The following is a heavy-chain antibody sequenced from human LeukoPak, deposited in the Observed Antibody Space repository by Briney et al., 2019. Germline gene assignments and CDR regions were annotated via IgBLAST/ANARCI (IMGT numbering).Heavy chain of an antibody. CDR3: MRAMEA. CDR1: GFTFSSYS. V-gene: IGHV3-48*01. Sequence: GGSLRLSCAASGFTFSSYSMNWVRQAPGKGLEWLSYISSSGSSIFYADSVKGRFTISRDNVKNSLYLQMNSLRAEDTAVYYCMRAMEAWGQGTLVTVSS. CDR2: ISSSGSSI. D-gene: IGHD1-1*01. J-gene: IGHJ5*02.